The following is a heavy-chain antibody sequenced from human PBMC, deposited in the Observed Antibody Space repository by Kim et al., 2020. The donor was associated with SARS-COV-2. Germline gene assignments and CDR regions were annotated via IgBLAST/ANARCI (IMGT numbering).Heavy chain of an antibody. CDR3: ARGPDPGTIAALYSYYFDY. D-gene: IGHD6-6*01. Sequence: SETLSLTCAVYGGSFSGYYWSWIRQPPGKGLEWIGEINHSGSTNYNPSLKSRVTISVDTSKNQFSLKLSSVTAADTAVYYCARGPDPGTIAALYSYYFDYWGQGTLVTVSS. CDR2: INHSGST. CDR1: GGSFSGYY. J-gene: IGHJ4*02. V-gene: IGHV4-34*01.